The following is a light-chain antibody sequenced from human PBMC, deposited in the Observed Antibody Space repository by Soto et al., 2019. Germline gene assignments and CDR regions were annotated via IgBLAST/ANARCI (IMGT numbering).Light chain of an antibody. CDR3: QSYDSSLSGHVV. V-gene: IGLV1-40*01. CDR1: SSNIGAGYD. CDR2: GNS. J-gene: IGLJ2*01. Sequence: QSVLTQPPAVSGAPGQRVTISCTGSSSNIGAGYDVHWYRQLPGTAPKLLIYGNSNRPSGVPDRFSGSKPGTSASLAITGLQAEDEADYYCQSYDSSLSGHVVFGGGTKLTVL.